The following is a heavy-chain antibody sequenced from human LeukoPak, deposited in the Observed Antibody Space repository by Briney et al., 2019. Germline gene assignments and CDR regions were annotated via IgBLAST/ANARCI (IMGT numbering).Heavy chain of an antibody. CDR1: GGSFSGYY. J-gene: IGHJ6*04. D-gene: IGHD2-2*01. CDR3: ASTPYCSSTSCSKRDYYGMDV. CDR2: INHSGST. Sequence: KPSETLSLTCAVYGGSFSGYYWSWIRQPPGKGLEWIGEINHSGSTNYNPSLKSRVTISVDTSKNQFSLKLSSVTAEDTAVYYCASTPYCSSTSCSKRDYYGMDVWGKGTTVTVSS. V-gene: IGHV4-34*01.